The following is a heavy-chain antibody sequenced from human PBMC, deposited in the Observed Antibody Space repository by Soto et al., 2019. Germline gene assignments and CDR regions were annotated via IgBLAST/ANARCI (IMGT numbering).Heavy chain of an antibody. CDR1: GFTFSDYA. CDR2: FSNTGGGT. J-gene: IGHJ4*02. Sequence: GGSLRLSCAASGFTFSDYAMGWVRQAPGKGLEWVSVFSNTGGGTYYADSVKGRFTISRDNSKNMLYLQMTSLRAEDTAVYYCAKGRGLPSEFDYWGQGTLVTVSS. CDR3: AKGRGLPSEFDY. V-gene: IGHV3-23*01.